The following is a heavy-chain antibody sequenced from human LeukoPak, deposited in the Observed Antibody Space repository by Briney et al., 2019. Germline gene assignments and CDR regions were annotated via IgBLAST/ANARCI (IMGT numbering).Heavy chain of an antibody. J-gene: IGHJ4*02. D-gene: IGHD1-26*01. CDR3: ARHKSGSFYSFDY. CDR2: IYYSGST. V-gene: IGHV4-61*05. Sequence: PSETLSLTCTVSGGSISSSSYYWGWIRQPPGKGLEWIGYIYYSGSTNYNPSLKSRVTISVDTSKNQFSLKLSSVTAADTAVYYCARHKSGSFYSFDYWGQGTLVTVSS. CDR1: GGSISSSSYY.